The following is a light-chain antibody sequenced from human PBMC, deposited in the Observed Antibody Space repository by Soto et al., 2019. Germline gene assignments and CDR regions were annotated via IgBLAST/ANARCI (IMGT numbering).Light chain of an antibody. Sequence: ETVMTQSPGTLSVSLGERATLSCRASQSVSIHLAWYQQKPGQAPRLLIYDTSTRATGSPARFSGSGSGTEFTLTISSLQSEDFAGDYCQQYDNWPWTFGQGTKVDI. J-gene: IGKJ1*01. CDR1: QSVSIH. CDR2: DTS. V-gene: IGKV3-15*01. CDR3: QQYDNWPWT.